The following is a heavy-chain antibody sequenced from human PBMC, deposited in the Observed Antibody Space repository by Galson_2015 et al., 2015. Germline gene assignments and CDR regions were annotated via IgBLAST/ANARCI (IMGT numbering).Heavy chain of an antibody. J-gene: IGHJ3*02. CDR2: INSDGSST. V-gene: IGHV3-74*01. CDR1: GVGFGGGC. CDR3: ARDYRSAGSTNAFNI. Sequence: SLRLSCAGSGVGFGGGCVHWVRQAPGKGLVWVSRINSDGSSTSYEDSVKGRFTISRDNAKNTVHLQVNSLRAEDTAVYYCARDYRSAGSTNAFNIWGQGTMVTVSS. D-gene: IGHD3-10*01.